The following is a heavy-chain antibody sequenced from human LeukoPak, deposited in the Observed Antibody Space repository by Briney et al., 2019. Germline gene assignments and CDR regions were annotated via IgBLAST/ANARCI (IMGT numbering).Heavy chain of an antibody. Sequence: SETLSLTCTVSGGSISSSSYYWGWIRQPPGKGLEWIGSIYYSGSTYYNPSLKSRVTISVDTSKNQFSLKLSSVTAADTAVYYCARRYSGSYSQYYYYYMDVWGKGTTGTVSS. J-gene: IGHJ6*03. CDR2: IYYSGST. CDR3: ARRYSGSYSQYYYYYMDV. V-gene: IGHV4-39*01. CDR1: GGSISSSSYY. D-gene: IGHD1-26*01.